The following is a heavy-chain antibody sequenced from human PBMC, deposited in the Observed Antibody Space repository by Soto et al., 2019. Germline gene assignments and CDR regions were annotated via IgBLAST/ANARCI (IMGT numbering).Heavy chain of an antibody. CDR1: GFTFGDYA. D-gene: IGHD3-16*02. Sequence: EVQLVESGGGLVQPGRSLRLSCTASGFTFGDYAMSWFRQAPGKGLEWVGFIRSKAYGGTTEYAASVKGRFTISRDDSKSIAYLQMNSLKTEDTAVYYCTRLQKSWGSYRHDAFDIWGQGTMVTVSS. CDR3: TRLQKSWGSYRHDAFDI. CDR2: IRSKAYGGTT. V-gene: IGHV3-49*03. J-gene: IGHJ3*02.